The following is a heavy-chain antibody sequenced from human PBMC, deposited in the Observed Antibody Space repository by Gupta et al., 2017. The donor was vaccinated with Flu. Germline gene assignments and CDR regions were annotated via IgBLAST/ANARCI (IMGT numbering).Heavy chain of an antibody. D-gene: IGHD3-10*01. CDR3: AKDGNYGTGNRGDH. Sequence: QAPGKGLEWVALIWYDGTNENYADSVKGRFTISRDNSKNTLYLQMNSLRVEDTAVYYCAKDGNYGTGNRGDHWGQGTLVTVSS. CDR2: IWYDGTNE. J-gene: IGHJ4*02. V-gene: IGHV3-33*06.